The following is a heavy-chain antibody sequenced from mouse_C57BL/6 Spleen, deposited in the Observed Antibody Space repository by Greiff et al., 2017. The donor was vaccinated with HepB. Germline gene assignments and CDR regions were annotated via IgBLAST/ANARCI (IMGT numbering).Heavy chain of an antibody. CDR1: GYTFTSYW. Sequence: QVQLQQPGAELVMPGASVKLSCKASGYTFTSYWMHWVKQRPGQGLEWIGEIDPSDSYTNYNQKFKGKSTLTVDKSSSTAYMQLSSLTSEDSAVYYCAFYYGSSYRYFDGWGTGTTVTVSS. CDR2: IDPSDSYT. J-gene: IGHJ1*03. V-gene: IGHV1-69*01. CDR3: AFYYGSSYRYFDG. D-gene: IGHD1-1*01.